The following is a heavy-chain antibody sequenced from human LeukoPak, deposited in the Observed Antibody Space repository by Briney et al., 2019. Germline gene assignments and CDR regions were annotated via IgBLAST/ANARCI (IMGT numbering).Heavy chain of an antibody. V-gene: IGHV1-2*02. D-gene: IGHD1-14*01. Sequence: GASVKVSCKASGSTFTRYYIHWARQAPGQGLEWMGGINHDSGATNYAQKVQGRVTITRDTSISTAYMELSWLRSDDTAVYYCARVPTYKEAGGNWFDPWGQGTLVTVSS. J-gene: IGHJ5*02. CDR1: GSTFTRYY. CDR2: INHDSGAT. CDR3: ARVPTYKEAGGNWFDP.